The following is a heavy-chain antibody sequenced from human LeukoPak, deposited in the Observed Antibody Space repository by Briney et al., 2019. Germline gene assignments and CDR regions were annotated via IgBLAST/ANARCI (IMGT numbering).Heavy chain of an antibody. Sequence: GGSLRLSCAASGFTLDDYGMSWVRQAPGKGLEWVSGINWNGGSTGYVDSVKGRFTISRDNSKNTLYLQMNSLRAEDTAVYYCARDVGQTAFDYWGQGTLVTVSS. CDR3: ARDVGQTAFDY. CDR1: GFTLDDYG. V-gene: IGHV3-20*04. J-gene: IGHJ4*02. CDR2: INWNGGST. D-gene: IGHD1-14*01.